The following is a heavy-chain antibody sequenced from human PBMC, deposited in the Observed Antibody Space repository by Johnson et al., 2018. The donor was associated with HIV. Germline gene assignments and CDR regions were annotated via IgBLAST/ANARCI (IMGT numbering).Heavy chain of an antibody. J-gene: IGHJ3*01. CDR2: IYSGGST. CDR1: GFTVSSNY. Sequence: VQLVESGGGVVQPGGSLRLSCAASGFTVSSNYMTWVRQAPGKGLEWVSVIYSGGSTYYADSVKGRFTISRDNSKTTLYLQMNSLRAEDTAVYYCARAGTSGSYAFDFWGQGTMVTVSS. D-gene: IGHD3-22*01. V-gene: IGHV3-66*01. CDR3: ARAGTSGSYAFDF.